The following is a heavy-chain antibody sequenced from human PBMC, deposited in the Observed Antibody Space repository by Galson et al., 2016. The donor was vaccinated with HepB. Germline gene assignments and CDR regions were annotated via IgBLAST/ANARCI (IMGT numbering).Heavy chain of an antibody. D-gene: IGHD6-13*01. J-gene: IGHJ4*02. CDR2: IYYSGST. Sequence: ETLSLPCPVSGGSISNYYWSWIRQPPGKGLEWIAYIYYSGSTNQNPSLKSRVTISVDTSKNQFSLQLRSVTAADTAVYYCARDRGSAAGFDYWGQGTLVTVSS. V-gene: IGHV4-59*01. CDR1: GGSISNYY. CDR3: ARDRGSAAGFDY.